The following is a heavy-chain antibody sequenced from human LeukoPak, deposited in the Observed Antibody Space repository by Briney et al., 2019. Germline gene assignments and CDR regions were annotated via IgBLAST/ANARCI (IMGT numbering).Heavy chain of an antibody. J-gene: IGHJ4*02. CDR3: AKDSSPIYALWFGESYYFDY. Sequence: GGSLRLSCAASGFTFSSYAMSWVRQAPGKGLEWVSAISGSGGCTYYADSVKGRFTISRDNSKNTLYLQMNSLRAEDTAVYYCAKDSSPIYALWFGESYYFDYWGQGTLVTVSS. V-gene: IGHV3-23*01. D-gene: IGHD3-10*01. CDR2: ISGSGGCT. CDR1: GFTFSSYA.